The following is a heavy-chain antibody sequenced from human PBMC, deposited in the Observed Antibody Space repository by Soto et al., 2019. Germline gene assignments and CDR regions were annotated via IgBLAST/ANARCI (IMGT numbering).Heavy chain of an antibody. J-gene: IGHJ4*02. Sequence: GGSLRLSCAASGFTFSTYAMNWVRQAPGKGLEWVSGISGSGDSTYYADSVKGRFTVSRDNSKNTLYPQMNSLRAEDTAVFYCAKERSSGWSLDYWGQGTVVTVSS. CDR2: ISGSGDST. D-gene: IGHD6-19*01. CDR3: AKERSSGWSLDY. V-gene: IGHV3-23*01. CDR1: GFTFSTYA.